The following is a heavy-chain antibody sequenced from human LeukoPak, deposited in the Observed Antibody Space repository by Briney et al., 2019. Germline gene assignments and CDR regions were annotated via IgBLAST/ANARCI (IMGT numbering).Heavy chain of an antibody. CDR3: ASGYCSGGSCYPLDY. CDR1: GYTFTSYA. CDR2: INAGNGNT. D-gene: IGHD2-15*01. J-gene: IGHJ4*02. Sequence: GASVKVACKASGYTFTSYAMHWVRQAPGQRLEWMGWINAGNGNTKYSQEFQGRVTITRDTSASTAYMELSSLRSEDMAVYYCASGYCSGGSCYPLDYWGQGTLVTVSS. V-gene: IGHV1-3*03.